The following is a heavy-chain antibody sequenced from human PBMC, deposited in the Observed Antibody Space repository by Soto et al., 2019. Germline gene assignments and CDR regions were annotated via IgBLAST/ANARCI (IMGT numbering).Heavy chain of an antibody. CDR2: IFWNDER. Sequence: QVTLKESGPVLVKPTETLTLTCSGSGFSLSKARMGVSWIRQPPGKALEWLAHIFWNDERSYNTSLKSRLTISRDTSKNQVVITMTNVDPVDTGTYFCARALREGLPIYYFDSWGQGTLVTVSS. CDR3: ARALREGLPIYYFDS. D-gene: IGHD1-26*01. V-gene: IGHV2-26*01. J-gene: IGHJ4*02. CDR1: GFSLSKARMG.